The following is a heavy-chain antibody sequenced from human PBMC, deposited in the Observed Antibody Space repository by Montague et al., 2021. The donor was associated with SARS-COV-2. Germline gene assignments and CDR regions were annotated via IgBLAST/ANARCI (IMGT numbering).Heavy chain of an antibody. D-gene: IGHD5-24*01. CDR2: IGAGGDT. J-gene: IGHJ4*02. CDR3: ARDSVDGLDY. CDR1: GFTFSRHD. V-gene: IGHV3-13*01. Sequence: SLRLSCAASGFTFSRHDMHWIRQVTGKGLEWVSGIGAGGDTYYAASVKGRSSISRENDKNFLYLQINSLRAGDTAVYYCARDSVDGLDYWGQGILVTVSS.